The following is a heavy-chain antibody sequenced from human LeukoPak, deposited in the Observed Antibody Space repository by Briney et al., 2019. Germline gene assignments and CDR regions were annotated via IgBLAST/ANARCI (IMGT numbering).Heavy chain of an antibody. V-gene: IGHV4-61*02. CDR2: IYTSGST. D-gene: IGHD3-22*01. J-gene: IGHJ6*03. Sequence: ASQTLSLTCTVSGNSISSGDYYWSWIRQPAGKGLEWIGRIYTSGSTTYNPSLKSRVTISGDTSENQFSLRLSSVTAADTAVYYCALERVYYDSSGPYYYYYYYMDVWGKGTTVTVSS. CDR1: GNSISSGDYY. CDR3: ALERVYYDSSGPYYYYYYYMDV.